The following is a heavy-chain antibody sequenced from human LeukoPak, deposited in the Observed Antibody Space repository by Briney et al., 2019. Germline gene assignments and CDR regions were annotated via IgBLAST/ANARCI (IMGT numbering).Heavy chain of an antibody. CDR1: GGTFTSYA. CDR3: AGGGLSDYFAY. CDR2: IIPILGIG. J-gene: IGHJ4*02. Sequence: GASVKVSCKASGGTFTSYAISWVRQAPGQGLEWMGGIIPILGIGDYAQKFQGRVTITADKSTRTAYMELSSLRSEDTAVFYCAGGGLSDYFAYWGQGTLVTVSS. D-gene: IGHD3-16*01. V-gene: IGHV1-69*10.